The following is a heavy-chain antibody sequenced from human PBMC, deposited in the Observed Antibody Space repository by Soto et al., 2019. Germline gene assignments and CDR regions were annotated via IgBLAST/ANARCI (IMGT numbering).Heavy chain of an antibody. CDR1: RASIRSGDYF. D-gene: IGHD1-1*01. Sequence: QTLCLSCAVSRASIRSGDYFWSWLRQPPGKALEWRGHLAKTWITSYSPSLRSRLSIALVASVNQFSLRLTSLTAADTAVYYCATEKIFCVRPPGARLHDLGAWGRVTKGIVAS. CDR2: LAKTWIT. V-gene: IGHV4-30-4*08. CDR3: ATEKIFCVRPPGARLHDLGA. J-gene: IGHJ6*01.